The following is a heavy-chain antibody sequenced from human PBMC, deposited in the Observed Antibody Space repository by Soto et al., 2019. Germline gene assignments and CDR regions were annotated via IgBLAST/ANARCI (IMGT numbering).Heavy chain of an antibody. CDR1: GDSITSSNKY. CDR3: ARRSYDNSGYYYVDY. CDR2: TYYRGSA. J-gene: IGHJ4*02. V-gene: IGHV4-39*01. Sequence: QLHLQESGPGLVKPSETLSLTCTVSGDSITSSNKYWGWARQPPGKGLEWIGSTYYRGSAYYSPSLKSRVTISKDSSENQLSLKLCSVTAADTAVYYCARRSYDNSGYYYVDYWGQGTLVTVSS. D-gene: IGHD3-22*01.